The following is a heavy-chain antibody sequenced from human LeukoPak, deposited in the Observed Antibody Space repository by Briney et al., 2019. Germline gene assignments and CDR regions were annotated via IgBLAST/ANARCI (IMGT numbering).Heavy chain of an antibody. V-gene: IGHV1-24*01. J-gene: IGHJ5*02. Sequence: ASVKVSCKVFGYTLTELSMHWVRQAPGKGLEWMGGFDPEDGETIYAQKFQGRVTMTEDTSTDTAYMELSSLRSEDTAVYYCARTYYYDSESDNWFDPWGQGTLVTVSS. D-gene: IGHD3-10*01. CDR1: GYTLTELS. CDR2: FDPEDGET. CDR3: ARTYYYDSESDNWFDP.